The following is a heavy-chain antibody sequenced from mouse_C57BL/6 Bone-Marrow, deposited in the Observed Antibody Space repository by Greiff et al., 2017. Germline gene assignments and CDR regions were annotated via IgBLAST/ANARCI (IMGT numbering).Heavy chain of an antibody. CDR1: GYTFTSYG. D-gene: IGHD2-3*01. Sequence: VQLQQSGAELVRPGSSVKMSCKTSGYTFTSYGINWVKQRPGQGLEWIGYIYIGSGYTEYNEKFKGKATLTSDTSSSTAYMQLSSLTSEDSAIYFCAKIFDGYYFYFDYWGQGTTLTVSS. V-gene: IGHV1-58*01. CDR3: AKIFDGYYFYFDY. CDR2: IYIGSGYT. J-gene: IGHJ2*01.